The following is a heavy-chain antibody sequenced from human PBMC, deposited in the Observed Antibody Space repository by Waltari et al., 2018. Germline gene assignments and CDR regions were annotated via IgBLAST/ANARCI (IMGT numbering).Heavy chain of an antibody. CDR1: GWSFSGYY. D-gene: IGHD3-22*01. V-gene: IGHV4-34*01. J-gene: IGHJ3*02. Sequence: QVQLQQWGAGLLKPSETLSLTCAVYGWSFSGYYWRWIRQPPGKGLEWIGEINHSGSTNYNPALKSRVTISVDTSKNQFSLKLSSVTAADTAVYYCARVSGYYYDNDAFDIWGQGTMVTVSS. CDR3: ARVSGYYYDNDAFDI. CDR2: INHSGST.